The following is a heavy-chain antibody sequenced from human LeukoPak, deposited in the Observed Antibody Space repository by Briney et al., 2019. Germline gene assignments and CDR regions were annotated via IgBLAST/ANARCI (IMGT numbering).Heavy chain of an antibody. D-gene: IGHD3-22*01. CDR2: IYYSGST. V-gene: IGHV4-39*01. Sequence: PSETLSLTCTVSGGSLSSSSYYWGWIRQPPGKGLEWIGSIYYSGSTSYNPSLKSRVTISVDTSKNQFSLKLSSVTAADTAVYYCARHRLGFTMISNWFDPWGQGTLVTVSS. J-gene: IGHJ5*02. CDR3: ARHRLGFTMISNWFDP. CDR1: GGSLSSSSYY.